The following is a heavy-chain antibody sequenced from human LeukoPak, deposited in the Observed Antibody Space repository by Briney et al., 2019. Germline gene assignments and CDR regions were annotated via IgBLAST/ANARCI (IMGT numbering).Heavy chain of an antibody. V-gene: IGHV3-11*04. CDR1: GFIFSDYY. Sequence: GGSLRLSCAVSGFIFSDYYMSWIRQTPGKGLEWVSNISSSGSTIYYADSVKGRFTISRDNAKNSLYLQMNSLRAEDTAVYYCAELGITMIGGVWGKGTTVTISS. CDR2: ISSSGSTI. D-gene: IGHD3-10*02. CDR3: AELGITMIGGV. J-gene: IGHJ6*04.